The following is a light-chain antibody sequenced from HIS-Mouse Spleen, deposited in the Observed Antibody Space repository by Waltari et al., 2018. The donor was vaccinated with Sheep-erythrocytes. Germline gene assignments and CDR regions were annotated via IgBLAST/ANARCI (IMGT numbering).Light chain of an antibody. Sequence: QSALTQPASVSGSPGQSITISCTGPSSDVGSSNLFSWYQQHPGKAPKLMIYEGSKRPSGVSNRFSGSKSGNTASLTISGLQAEDEADYYCCSYAGSSTPWVFGGGTKLTVL. CDR1: SSDVGSSNL. CDR3: CSYAGSSTPWV. CDR2: EGS. V-gene: IGLV2-23*01. J-gene: IGLJ3*02.